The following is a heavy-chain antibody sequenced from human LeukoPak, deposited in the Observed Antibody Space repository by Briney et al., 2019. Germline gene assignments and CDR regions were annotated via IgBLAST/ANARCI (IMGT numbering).Heavy chain of an antibody. D-gene: IGHD4-23*01. Sequence: PGRSLRHSCAASGVTFSSYAMHWGRHAPGKGLEWVAVISYDGGNKYYAGSVKGRFTISRDNIQNTLYLQMRSVRADATAVYYCAALKNAYGGNDADYWGQGTLVTVSS. J-gene: IGHJ4*02. CDR1: GVTFSSYA. CDR2: ISYDGGNK. V-gene: IGHV3-30-3*01. CDR3: AALKNAYGGNDADY.